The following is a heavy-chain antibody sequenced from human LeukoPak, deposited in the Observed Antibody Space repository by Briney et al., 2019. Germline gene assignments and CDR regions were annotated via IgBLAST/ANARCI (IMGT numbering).Heavy chain of an antibody. J-gene: IGHJ4*02. CDR1: GFTFRNYW. V-gene: IGHV3-7*03. CDR3: AIFGLEATGN. D-gene: IGHD6-13*01. CDR2: IKEDGSQK. Sequence: PGGSLRLSRAASGFTFRNYWMHWVRQAPGKGLEWVANIKEDGSQKNYVGSVKGRFTISRVNAKNSLYLQMNSLRAEDTALYYCAIFGLEATGNWGQGTLVTVSS.